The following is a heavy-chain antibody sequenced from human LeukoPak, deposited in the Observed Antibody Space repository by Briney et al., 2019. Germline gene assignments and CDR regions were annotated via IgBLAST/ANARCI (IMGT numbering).Heavy chain of an antibody. D-gene: IGHD3-22*01. Sequence: ASVKVSCKASGGTFSSYAISWVRQAPGQGLEWMGWMNPNSGNTGYAQKFQGRVTMTRNTSISTAYMELSSLRSEDTAVYYCARSQDYYDSSGYNLGNWGQGTLVTVSS. J-gene: IGHJ4*02. CDR3: ARSQDYYDSSGYNLGN. CDR2: MNPNSGNT. V-gene: IGHV1-8*02. CDR1: GGTFSSYA.